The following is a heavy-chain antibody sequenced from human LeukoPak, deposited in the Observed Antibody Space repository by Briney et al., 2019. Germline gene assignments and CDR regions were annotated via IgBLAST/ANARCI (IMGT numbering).Heavy chain of an antibody. CDR1: GFTFSIYG. V-gene: IGHV3-33*06. Sequence: GGSLRLSCAASGFTFSIYGMHWVRQAPGKGLEWVAVIWYDGSNKYYADSVKGRFTISRDNSKNTLYLQMNSLRAEDTAVYYCAKASVTPDQFDYWGQGTLVTVSS. D-gene: IGHD4-17*01. J-gene: IGHJ4*02. CDR2: IWYDGSNK. CDR3: AKASVTPDQFDY.